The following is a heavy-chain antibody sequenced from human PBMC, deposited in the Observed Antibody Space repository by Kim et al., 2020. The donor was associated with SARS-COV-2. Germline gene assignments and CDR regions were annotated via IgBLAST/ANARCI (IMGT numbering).Heavy chain of an antibody. CDR2: IIPILGIA. D-gene: IGHD3-10*01. J-gene: IGHJ6*02. CDR3: ARDFSPYYYGSGSYSPEGPYYYYGMDV. V-gene: IGHV1-69*04. CDR1: GGTFSSYT. Sequence: SVKVSCKASGGTFSSYTISWVRQAPGQGLEWMGRIIPILGIANYAQKFQGRVTITADKSTSTAYMELSSLRSEDTAVYYCARDFSPYYYGSGSYSPEGPYYYYGMDVWGQGTTVTVSS.